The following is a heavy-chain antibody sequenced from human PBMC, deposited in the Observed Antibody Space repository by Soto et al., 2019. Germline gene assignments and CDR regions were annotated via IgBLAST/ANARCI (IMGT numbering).Heavy chain of an antibody. D-gene: IGHD4-4*01. CDR1: GGSISSGGYS. Sequence: PSETLSLTCAVSGGSISSGGYSWSWIRQPPGKGLEWIGYIYQSGSTYYNPSLKSRVTISVDRSRNQFSLKLSSVTAADTAVYFCATQSYSNSGSYYYYAMDFWGRGPTLTVSS. V-gene: IGHV4-30-2*01. CDR3: ATQSYSNSGSYYYYAMDF. CDR2: IYQSGST. J-gene: IGHJ6*02.